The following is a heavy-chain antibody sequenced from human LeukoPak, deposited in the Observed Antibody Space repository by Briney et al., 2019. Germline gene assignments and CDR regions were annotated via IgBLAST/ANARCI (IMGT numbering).Heavy chain of an antibody. D-gene: IGHD5-24*01. CDR3: ARKGNGYKHFDY. J-gene: IGHJ4*02. V-gene: IGHV3-21*01. CDR1: GFTFSSYS. Sequence: GGSLRLSCAASGFTFSSYSMNWVRQAPGKGLEWVSSISSSSSSYIYYADSVKGRFTISRDNAKNSLYLQMNSLRAEDTAVYYCARKGNGYKHFDYWGQGTLVTVSS. CDR2: ISSSSSSYI.